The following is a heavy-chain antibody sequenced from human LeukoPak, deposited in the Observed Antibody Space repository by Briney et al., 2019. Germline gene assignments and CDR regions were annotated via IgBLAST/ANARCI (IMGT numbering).Heavy chain of an antibody. D-gene: IGHD3-3*01. CDR1: GFTFSNAW. CDR2: IDARSGIV. CDR3: ARTYDFGRGPPGDAFDN. V-gene: IGHV3-48*01. Sequence: GGSLRLSCAASGFTFSNAWMSWVRQAPGKGLEWVSYIDARSGIVYYADSVQGRFTISRDDAKDSVFLRMNSLRVDDTAVYYCARTYDFGRGPPGDAFDNWGQGTLVTVPS. J-gene: IGHJ3*02.